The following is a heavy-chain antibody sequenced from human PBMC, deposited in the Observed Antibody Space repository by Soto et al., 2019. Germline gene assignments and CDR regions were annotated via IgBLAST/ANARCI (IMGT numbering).Heavy chain of an antibody. CDR1: GYTFTGYY. CDR2: INPNSGGT. J-gene: IGHJ6*02. D-gene: IGHD3-3*01. CDR3: ARSAAIFGVVTLIYYGMDV. Sequence: GASVKVSCKASGYTFTGYYMHWVRQAPGQGLEWMGWINPNSGGTNYAQKFQGWVTMTRGTSISTAYMELSRLRSDDTAVYYCARSAAIFGVVTLIYYGMDVWGQGTTVTVSS. V-gene: IGHV1-2*04.